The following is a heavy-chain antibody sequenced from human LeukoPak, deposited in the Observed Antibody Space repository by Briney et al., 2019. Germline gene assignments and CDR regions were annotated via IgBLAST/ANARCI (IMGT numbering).Heavy chain of an antibody. V-gene: IGHV3-48*03. CDR2: ISSSGSTI. CDR3: ARDASRRVGATIPGFDY. Sequence: GGSLRLSCAASGFTFSSYEMNWVRQAPGKGLEWVPYISSSGSTIYYADSVKGRFTISRDNAKNSLYLQMNSLRAEDTAVYYCARDASRRVGATIPGFDYWGQGTLVTVSS. D-gene: IGHD1-26*01. CDR1: GFTFSSYE. J-gene: IGHJ4*02.